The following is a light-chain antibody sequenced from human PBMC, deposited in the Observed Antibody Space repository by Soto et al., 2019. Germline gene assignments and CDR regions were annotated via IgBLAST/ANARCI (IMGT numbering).Light chain of an antibody. Sequence: QSVLTQPPSVSGAPGQRVTISCTGSSSNIGAGYDVHWYQQLPGTAPKLLIYDNRNRPSGVPDRFSGSRSGTSASLAITGLQAEDEADYYCQSYDGSLGVVFGGGTKLTVL. CDR1: SSNIGAGYD. V-gene: IGLV1-40*01. CDR3: QSYDGSLGVV. CDR2: DNR. J-gene: IGLJ2*01.